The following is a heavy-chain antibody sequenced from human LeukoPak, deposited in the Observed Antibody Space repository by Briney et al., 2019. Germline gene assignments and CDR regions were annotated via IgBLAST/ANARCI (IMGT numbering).Heavy chain of an antibody. CDR1: GGSLSSSGHW. J-gene: IGHJ4*02. CDR3: ARQSGDQSSAWYFDA. Sequence: SQTLSLTCTVSGGSLSSSGHWWVWIRQPPGKGLEWIGSIHYSGKVYYNPSLKSRVTTSVDTSTDQFSLRLSSATAADTAIYYCARQSGDQSSAWYFDAWGQGTLVTVSS. V-gene: IGHV4-39*01. D-gene: IGHD6-19*01. CDR2: IHYSGKV.